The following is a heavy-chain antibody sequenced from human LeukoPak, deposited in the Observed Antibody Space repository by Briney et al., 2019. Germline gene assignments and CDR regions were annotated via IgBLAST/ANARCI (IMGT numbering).Heavy chain of an antibody. Sequence: SETLSLTCAVYGGSFSGYYWSWIRQPPGKGLEWIGEINHSGCTNYNPSLKSRVTISVDTSKNQFSLKLSSVTAADTAVYYCARGRRRRTYYGMDVWGKGTTVTVSS. D-gene: IGHD1-14*01. V-gene: IGHV4-34*01. CDR2: INHSGCT. J-gene: IGHJ6*04. CDR1: GGSFSGYY. CDR3: ARGRRRRTYYGMDV.